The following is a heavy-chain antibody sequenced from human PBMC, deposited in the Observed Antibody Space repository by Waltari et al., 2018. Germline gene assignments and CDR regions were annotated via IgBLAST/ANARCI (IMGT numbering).Heavy chain of an antibody. J-gene: IGHJ4*02. CDR3: AKDLGGTDWSHYFDS. Sequence: EVQLLESGGGLAQPGGSLRLSCAASGFPFSDYAMSWVRQAPGKGLEWVSVVYSGGSTTYYSDSVKGRFTISRDDSKNTMFLQMNSLRAEDTAIYYCAKDLGGTDWSHYFDSWGQGTLIAVSS. CDR2: VYSGGSTT. CDR1: GFPFSDYA. V-gene: IGHV3-23*03. D-gene: IGHD2-21*01.